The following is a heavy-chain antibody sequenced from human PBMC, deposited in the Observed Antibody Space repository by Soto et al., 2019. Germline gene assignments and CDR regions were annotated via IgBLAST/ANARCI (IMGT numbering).Heavy chain of an antibody. J-gene: IGHJ4*02. Sequence: QVQLQESGPGLVKPSQTLSLTCSVSGVSLTSGTYYWSWIRQHPAKDLEWIGYIFYSGSTDYNPSLKTRVNISVDTSKNPFSQKLSSVTAADTAVYYCASTEDFFDYWGQGTLVTVSS. V-gene: IGHV4-31*03. CDR3: ASTEDFFDY. CDR2: IFYSGST. CDR1: GVSLTSGTYY.